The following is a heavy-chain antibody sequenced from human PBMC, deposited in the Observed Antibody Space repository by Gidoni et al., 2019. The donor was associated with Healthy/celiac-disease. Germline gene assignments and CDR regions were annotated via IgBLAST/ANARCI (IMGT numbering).Heavy chain of an antibody. CDR2: ISSSSSTI. CDR1: GFTFSSYS. Sequence: EVQLVESGGGLVQPGGSLRLSCAASGFTFSSYSMNWVRQAPGKGLEWVSYISSSSSTIYYADSVKGRFTISRDNAKNSLYLQMNSLRAEDTAVYYCASLDSSSSFYYYYGMDVWGQGTTVTVSS. D-gene: IGHD6-6*01. CDR3: ASLDSSSSFYYYYGMDV. J-gene: IGHJ6*02. V-gene: IGHV3-48*01.